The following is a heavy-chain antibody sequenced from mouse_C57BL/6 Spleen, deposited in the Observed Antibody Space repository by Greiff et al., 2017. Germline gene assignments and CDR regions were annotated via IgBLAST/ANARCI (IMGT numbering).Heavy chain of an antibody. D-gene: IGHD2-4*01. V-gene: IGHV1-66*01. CDR3: ARGRDYGFDY. CDR2: LYPGSGNT. CDR1: GYSFTSYY. J-gene: IGHJ2*01. Sequence: VQLQQSGPELVKPGASVKISCKASGYSFTSYYIHWVKQRPGQGLEWIGWLYPGSGNTKYNEKFKGKATLTADTSSSTAYMQLSILTSEDSAVYYCARGRDYGFDYWGQGTTLTVSS.